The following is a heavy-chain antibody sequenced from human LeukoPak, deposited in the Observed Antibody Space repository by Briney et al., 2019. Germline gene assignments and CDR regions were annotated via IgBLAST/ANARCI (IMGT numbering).Heavy chain of an antibody. CDR1: GGSISANY. Sequence: PSETLSLTCTVSGGSISANYWIWMRQSAGKGLEYIGRIYSSGSTNYNPSLKSRVTISVDTSKNQFSLKLSSVTAADTAVYYCATDVLRFLEWLLPPTHWGQGTLVTVSS. V-gene: IGHV4-4*07. J-gene: IGHJ4*02. CDR2: IYSSGST. D-gene: IGHD3-3*01. CDR3: ATDVLRFLEWLLPPTH.